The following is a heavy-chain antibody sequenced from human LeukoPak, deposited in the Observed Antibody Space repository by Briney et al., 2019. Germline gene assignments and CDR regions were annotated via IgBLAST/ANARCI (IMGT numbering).Heavy chain of an antibody. CDR3: ARRRYYDSTGYLE. Sequence: SETLSLTCTISGGFISSSSYYWGWIRQPPGKGLEWIGDIYYSGSTYYNPALKSRVSMSIDTSKNQFSQELRSVAAADTALYYCARRRYYDSTGYLEWGQGTLVTVTS. V-gene: IGHV4-39*01. J-gene: IGHJ1*01. D-gene: IGHD3-22*01. CDR2: IYYSGST. CDR1: GGFISSSSYY.